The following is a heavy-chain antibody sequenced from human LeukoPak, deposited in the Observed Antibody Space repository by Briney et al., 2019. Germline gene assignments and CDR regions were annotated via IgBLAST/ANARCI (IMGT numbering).Heavy chain of an antibody. Sequence: PGGSLRLSCAASQFTFSNYAMNWVRQAPGKGLEWVSYINPTSFTIYYADSVRGRFTISRDNPGNSLYLQMDSLTEDDTAVYFCARQGVLLRNYFDSWGQGTQVTVSS. J-gene: IGHJ4*02. CDR1: QFTFSNYA. V-gene: IGHV3-48*02. CDR2: INPTSFTI. CDR3: ARQGVLLRNYFDS. D-gene: IGHD2/OR15-2a*01.